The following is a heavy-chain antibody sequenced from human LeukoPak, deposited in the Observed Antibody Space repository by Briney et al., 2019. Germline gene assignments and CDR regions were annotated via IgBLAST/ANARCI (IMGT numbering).Heavy chain of an antibody. V-gene: IGHV3-23*01. CDR1: GFTFSTSG. D-gene: IGHD3-3*01. CDR3: AKTRGISISGVVPLCDY. CDR2: ISGSGGTP. Sequence: GGSLRLSCAASGFTFSTSGMTWVRQAPGKGLDWVSIISGSGGTPYYTDSVKGRFTISRDNSKNTLYPQMNSLRAEDTAVYYCAKTRGISISGVVPLCDYWGQGTLVIVSS. J-gene: IGHJ4*02.